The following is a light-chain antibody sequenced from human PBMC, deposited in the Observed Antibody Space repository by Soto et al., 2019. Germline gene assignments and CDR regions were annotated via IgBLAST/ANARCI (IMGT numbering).Light chain of an antibody. CDR3: QLFGRSPT. CDR1: QLVVTGY. Sequence: EIVLTQSPGTLSLSPGERATLSCRASQLVVTGYLHWYQHKPGQAPRLLISGALTRATGIPDRFSGSGSGTDFTLTISRLEPEDCAVYYCQLFGRSPTFGPGTKVHIK. CDR2: GAL. V-gene: IGKV3-20*01. J-gene: IGKJ3*01.